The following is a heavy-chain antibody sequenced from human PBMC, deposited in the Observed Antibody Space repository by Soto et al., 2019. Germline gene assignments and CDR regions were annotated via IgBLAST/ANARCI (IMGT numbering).Heavy chain of an antibody. CDR1: GYTFSTYG. CDR2: ISAYNGNT. D-gene: IGHD6-19*01. V-gene: IGHV1-18*01. Sequence: QVQLVQSRAEMKKPGASVKVSCKASGYTFSTYGFSWVRQAPGQGLEWLGWISAYNGNTNYAQKLQGRVTMTTDTSTSTAYMELRSLRSEDTAVYFCARDSLSSSAWYLGSDYWGQGSLVTVSS. CDR3: ARDSLSSSAWYLGSDY. J-gene: IGHJ4*02.